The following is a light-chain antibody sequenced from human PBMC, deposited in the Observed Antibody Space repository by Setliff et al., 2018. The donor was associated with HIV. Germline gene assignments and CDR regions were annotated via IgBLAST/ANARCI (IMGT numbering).Light chain of an antibody. Sequence: QSALTQPASVSGSPGQTITISCTGTSSDVGDYNYVSWYQQHPGKVPKLMIYEVSKRPSGVSNRFSGSKSGNTASLTISGLQAEDEADYYCSSYAGIITLVLFGGGTKGTVL. V-gene: IGLV2-14*01. J-gene: IGLJ2*01. CDR2: EVS. CDR3: SSYAGIITLVL. CDR1: SSDVGDYNY.